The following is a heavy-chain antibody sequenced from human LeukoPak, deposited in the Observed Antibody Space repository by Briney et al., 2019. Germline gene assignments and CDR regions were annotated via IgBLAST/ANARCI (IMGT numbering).Heavy chain of an antibody. V-gene: IGHV3-23*01. J-gene: IGHJ6*02. D-gene: IGHD6-13*01. CDR2: ISGSGGAT. CDR3: AKAPAAATKYYYGMDV. CDR1: GFTFNNYA. Sequence: PGGSLRLSCAASGFTFNNYAMSWVRQAPGKGLEWVSAISGSGGATYYADPVKGRFTISRDNSKNTLFLHMNSLRVEDTAVYYCAKAPAAATKYYYGMDVWGQGTTVTVSS.